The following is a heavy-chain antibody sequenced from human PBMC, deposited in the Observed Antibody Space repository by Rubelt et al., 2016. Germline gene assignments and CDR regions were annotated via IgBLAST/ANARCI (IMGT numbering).Heavy chain of an antibody. CDR3: ARARYCSSTSCHKPYYFDY. CDR2: INTNTGNP. D-gene: IGHD2-2*01. CDR1: GYTFTSYA. V-gene: IGHV7-4-1*02. J-gene: IGHJ4*02. Sequence: KVSCKASGYTFTSYAMNWVRQAPGQGLEWMGWINTNTGNPTYAQGFTGRFVFSLDTSVSTAYLQISSLKAEDTAVYYCARARYCSSTSCHKPYYFDYWGQGTLVTVSS.